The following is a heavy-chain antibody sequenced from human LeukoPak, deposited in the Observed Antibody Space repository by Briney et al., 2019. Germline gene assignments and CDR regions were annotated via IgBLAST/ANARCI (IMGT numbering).Heavy chain of an antibody. CDR3: ARVGRSGYDFYLIDY. J-gene: IGHJ4*02. V-gene: IGHV3-66*01. CDR2: IYSGGST. CDR1: GFTFSSYA. Sequence: GGSLRLSCAASGFTFSSYAMSWVRQAPGKGLEWVSVIYSGGSTYYADSVKGRFTISRDNSKNTLYLQMDSLRAEDTAVYYCARVGRSGYDFYLIDYWGQGTLVTVSS. D-gene: IGHD5-12*01.